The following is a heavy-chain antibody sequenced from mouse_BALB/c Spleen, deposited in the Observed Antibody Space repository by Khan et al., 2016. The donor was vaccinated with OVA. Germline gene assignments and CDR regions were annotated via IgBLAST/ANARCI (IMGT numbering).Heavy chain of an antibody. D-gene: IGHD2-2*01. CDR3: KRHGYVAWFTY. CDR2: IDPFSGGT. Sequence: EVQLQQSGPELMKPGASVKISCKASGYSFTSYYIHWVMQSHGKSLEWIGYIDPFSGGTTYNQKFKGTATLTVDTSSSTAYIHLSNLTSEDSAVYYCKRHGYVAWFTYWGQGLWSLSLQ. V-gene: IGHV1S135*01. CDR1: GYSFTSYY. J-gene: IGHJ3*01.